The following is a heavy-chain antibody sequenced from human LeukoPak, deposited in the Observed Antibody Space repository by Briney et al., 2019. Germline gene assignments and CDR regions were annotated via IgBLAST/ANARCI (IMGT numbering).Heavy chain of an antibody. J-gene: IGHJ4*02. Sequence: GGSLRLSCAASGFPFSSYEMNWVRQAPGKGPEWMSYIDTSRTTIYYIDSVKGRFTISRDNAKDSLYLQMNSLRVEDTAVYYCARDSAVPAAQLDHWGQGTLLTLSS. CDR1: GFPFSSYE. V-gene: IGHV3-48*03. D-gene: IGHD2-2*01. CDR2: IDTSRTTI. CDR3: ARDSAVPAAQLDH.